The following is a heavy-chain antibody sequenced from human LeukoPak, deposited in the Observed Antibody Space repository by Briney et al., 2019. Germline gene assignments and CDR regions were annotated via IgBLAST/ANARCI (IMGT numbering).Heavy chain of an antibody. V-gene: IGHV3-9*01. CDR2: ISWNSGSI. J-gene: IGHJ4*02. CDR1: GFTFDDYA. CDR3: ARENRLYSNMFDY. Sequence: GGSLRLSCAASGFTFDDYAMHWVRQAPGKGLEWVSGISWNSGSIGYADSVKGRFTISRDNAKNSLYLQMNSLRDEDTAVYYCARENRLYSNMFDYWGQGTLVTVSS. D-gene: IGHD4-11*01.